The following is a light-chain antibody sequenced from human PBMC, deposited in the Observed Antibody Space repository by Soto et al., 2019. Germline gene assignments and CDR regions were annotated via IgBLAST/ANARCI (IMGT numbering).Light chain of an antibody. J-gene: IGLJ1*01. CDR2: DVS. CDR1: GSDVGAYNY. V-gene: IGLV2-14*01. CDR3: DTTTCSSLSV. Sequence: QSALTQPASVSGSPGQSITISCSGTGSDVGAYNYVSWYQQHPAKAPKLMIYDVSNRPSGVSDRFSGSKSGNTASLTISGLQAEDEADYYSDTTTCSSLSVFGSGTYVTV.